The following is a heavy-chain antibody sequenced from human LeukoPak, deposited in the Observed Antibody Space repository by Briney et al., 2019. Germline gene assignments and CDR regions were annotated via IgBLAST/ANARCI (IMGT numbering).Heavy chain of an antibody. CDR2: ISYDGSNK. D-gene: IGHD1-26*01. V-gene: IGHV3-30*18. Sequence: PGGSLRLSCAASGFTFSSYGMHWVRQAPGKGLEWVAVISYDGSNKYYADSVKGRFTISRDNSKNTLYLQMNSLRAEDTAVYYCAKDRSGRHDYWGQGTLVTVSS. CDR1: GFTFSSYG. CDR3: AKDRSGRHDY. J-gene: IGHJ4*02.